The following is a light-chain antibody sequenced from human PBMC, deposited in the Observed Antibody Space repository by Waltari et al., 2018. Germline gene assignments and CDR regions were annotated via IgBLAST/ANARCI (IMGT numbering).Light chain of an antibody. Sequence: DIQMTQSPSSLSASIGDRVTITCRASQGINNYLSWYQQKPGKAPKRLIFYASNLESGVPSSGSGSGSGTDYTLTISSLQPEDMATYYCQQDANFPRTFGQGTKVEIK. CDR3: QQDANFPRT. CDR1: QGINNY. CDR2: YAS. J-gene: IGKJ1*01. V-gene: IGKV1-33*01.